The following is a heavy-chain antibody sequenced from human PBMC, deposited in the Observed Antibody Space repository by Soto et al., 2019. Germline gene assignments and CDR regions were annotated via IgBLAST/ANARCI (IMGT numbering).Heavy chain of an antibody. Sequence: QVQLQESGPGLVKPSQTLSLTCTVSGGSISSDDYYWSWIRQPPGKGLEWIGYIYYSGSTYYNPPLRGRPTISVDTSKNQVCLKLSTLTAADTAVYYCARGVRLTAYYFDYWGQGALVTVSS. CDR3: ARGVRLTAYYFDY. D-gene: IGHD7-27*01. CDR2: IYYSGST. V-gene: IGHV4-30-4*01. J-gene: IGHJ4*02. CDR1: GGSISSDDYY.